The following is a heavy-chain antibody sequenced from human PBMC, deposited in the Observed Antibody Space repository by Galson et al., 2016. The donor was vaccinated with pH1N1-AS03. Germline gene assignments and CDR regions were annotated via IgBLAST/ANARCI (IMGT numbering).Heavy chain of an antibody. Sequence: SLRLSCAASGFTFSDFAMHWVRQAPGKGLDWVAVISYDGSNKYYEDSVKGRFTISRDNTKNTLYLQMNSLRVEDKAVYFCARGRGYGQYYFDYWGQGTLVTVSS. CDR3: ARGRGYGQYYFDY. J-gene: IGHJ4*02. CDR2: ISYDGSNK. D-gene: IGHD3-10*01. CDR1: GFTFSDFA. V-gene: IGHV3-30-3*01.